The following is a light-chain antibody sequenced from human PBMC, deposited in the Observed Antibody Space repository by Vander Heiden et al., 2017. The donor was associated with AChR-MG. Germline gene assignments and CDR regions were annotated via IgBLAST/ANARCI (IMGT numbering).Light chain of an antibody. CDR3: HQSYSTPFT. J-gene: IGKJ5*01. V-gene: IGKV1-39*01. Sequence: DIPLTPSPSSLSASVGDSVTITCRASQSISSDLNWYQQNPGKAPKLFIDAASSLQSAVPSRCSGSGSGTDFTLTSSSLQPYDFATYYWHQSYSTPFTFGQGTRLEIK. CDR2: AAS. CDR1: QSISSD.